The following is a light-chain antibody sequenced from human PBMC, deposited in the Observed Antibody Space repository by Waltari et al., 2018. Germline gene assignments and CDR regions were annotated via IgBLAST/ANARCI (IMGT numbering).Light chain of an antibody. V-gene: IGLV3-21*03. CDR3: QVYYPNSDHVV. Sequence: SYVLTQPPSVSVAPVKTARITCGGKDIGSKSVHWYQQKQGQAPGLVVYEDSERPSGIPERFSGSKSGDTATLTSSRVEAGDEADYYCQVYYPNSDHVVFGGGTKLTVL. J-gene: IGLJ2*01. CDR2: EDS. CDR1: DIGSKS.